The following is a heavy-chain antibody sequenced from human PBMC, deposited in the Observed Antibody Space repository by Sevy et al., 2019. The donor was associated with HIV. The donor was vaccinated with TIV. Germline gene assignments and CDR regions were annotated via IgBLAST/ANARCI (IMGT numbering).Heavy chain of an antibody. D-gene: IGHD3-3*01. V-gene: IGHV3-11*01. CDR1: GFTFSHYY. CDR3: ARDPTYYDFWSGYYTGWFDP. CDR2: ISSSGNTI. Sequence: GGSLRLSCAASGFTFSHYYMSWIRQAPGKGLEWVSYISSSGNTIYHTDSVKGRFTISRDNAKNSLYLQMDSLRAEDTAVYYCARDPTYYDFWSGYYTGWFDPWGQGTLVTVSS. J-gene: IGHJ5*02.